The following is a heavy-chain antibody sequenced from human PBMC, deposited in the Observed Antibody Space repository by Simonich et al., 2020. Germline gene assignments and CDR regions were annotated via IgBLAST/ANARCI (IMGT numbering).Heavy chain of an antibody. J-gene: IGHJ4*02. V-gene: IGHV4-59*08. CDR2: IYYSGST. CDR1: GGSISSYY. CDR3: ARLPDY. Sequence: QVQLQESGPGLVKPSETLSLTCTVSGGSISSYYWSWIRQPPGKGLEWIGYIYYSGSTNYHPPLKSRVTISVDTSKNQFSLKLSSVTAADTAVYYCARLPDYWGQGTLVTVSS.